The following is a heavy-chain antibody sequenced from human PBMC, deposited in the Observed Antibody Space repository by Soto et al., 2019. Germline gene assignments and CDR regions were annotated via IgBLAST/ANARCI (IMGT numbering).Heavy chain of an antibody. V-gene: IGHV1-58*01. CDR2: IVVGSGNT. J-gene: IGHJ6*02. CDR3: AAESGTGTTYYYYYGMDV. CDR1: GFTFTSSA. D-gene: IGHD1-7*01. Sequence: GASVKVSCKASGFTFTSSAVQWVRQARGQRLEWIGWIVVGSGNTHHAQKFQQRVTLTRDMATSTADMELSSLRSEDTAVYYCAAESGTGTTYYYYYGMDVWGQGTTVTVSS.